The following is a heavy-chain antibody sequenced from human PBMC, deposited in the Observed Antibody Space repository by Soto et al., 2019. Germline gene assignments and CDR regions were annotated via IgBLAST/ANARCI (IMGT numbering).Heavy chain of an antibody. CDR1: GGSISSYY. D-gene: IGHD3-22*01. CDR2: IYYSGST. J-gene: IGHJ4*02. V-gene: IGHV4-59*01. Sequence: SETLSLTCTVSGGSISSYYWSWIRQPPGKGLEWIGYIYYSGSTNYNPSLKSRVTISVDTSKNQFSLKLSSVTAADTAVYYCARELYRYDSSGYYSWPLGYWGQGTLVTVSS. CDR3: ARELYRYDSSGYYSWPLGY.